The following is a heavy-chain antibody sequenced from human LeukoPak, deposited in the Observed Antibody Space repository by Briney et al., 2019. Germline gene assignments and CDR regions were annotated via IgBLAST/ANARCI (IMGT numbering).Heavy chain of an antibody. CDR1: GGSISSSSYY. Sequence: PSETLSLTCTVSGGSISSSSYYWGWIRQPPGKGLEWIGSIYYSGSTYYNPSLKSRVTISVDTSKNQFSLKLSSVTAADTAVYYCARHNPLRPYSGSYEYFQHWGQDTLVTVSS. V-gene: IGHV4-39*01. D-gene: IGHD1-26*01. CDR3: ARHNPLRPYSGSYEYFQH. CDR2: IYYSGST. J-gene: IGHJ1*01.